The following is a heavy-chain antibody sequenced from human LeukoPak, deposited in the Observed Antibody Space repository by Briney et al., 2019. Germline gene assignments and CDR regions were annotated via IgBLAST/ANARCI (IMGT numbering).Heavy chain of an antibody. Sequence: SETLSLTCAVSGGSISSGGYSWSWIRQPPGKGLEWIGYIYHSGSTYYNPSLKSRVTISVDRSKSQFSLKLSSVTAADTAVYYCARESSSFNWFDPWGQGTLVTVSS. J-gene: IGHJ5*02. CDR2: IYHSGST. V-gene: IGHV4-30-2*01. D-gene: IGHD6-13*01. CDR3: ARESSSFNWFDP. CDR1: GGSISSGGYS.